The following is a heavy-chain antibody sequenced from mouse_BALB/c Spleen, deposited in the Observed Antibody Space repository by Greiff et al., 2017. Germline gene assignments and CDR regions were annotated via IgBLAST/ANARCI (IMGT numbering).Heavy chain of an antibody. V-gene: IGHV1S81*02. Sequence: QVQLQQSGAELVKPGASVKLSCKASGYTFTSYYMYWVKQRPGQGLEWIGEINPSNGGTNFNEKFKSKATLTVDKSSSTAYMQLSSLTSEDSAVYYCTRTRGAWFAYWGQGTLVTVS. J-gene: IGHJ3*01. CDR2: INPSNGGT. CDR3: TRTRGAWFAY. CDR1: GYTFTSYY.